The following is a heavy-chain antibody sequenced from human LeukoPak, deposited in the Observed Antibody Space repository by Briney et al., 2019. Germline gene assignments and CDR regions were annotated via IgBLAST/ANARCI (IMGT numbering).Heavy chain of an antibody. V-gene: IGHV1-46*01. J-gene: IGHJ4*02. CDR3: ARDQEGFDY. CDR1: GYTFTSNY. CDR2: IYPRDGST. Sequence: ASVKVSCRASGYTFTSNYIHWVRQAPGQGLEWMGMIYPRDGSTSYAQKFQGRVTVTRDTSTSTVHMELSGLRSEDTTVYYCARDQEGFDYWGQGTLVTVSS.